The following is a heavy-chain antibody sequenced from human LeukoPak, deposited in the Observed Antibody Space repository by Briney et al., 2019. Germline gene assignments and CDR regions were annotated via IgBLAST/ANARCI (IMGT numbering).Heavy chain of an antibody. D-gene: IGHD3-22*01. CDR2: INPSGGST. CDR3: ARDSQYYYDSSGYDVPPKDDAFDI. J-gene: IGHJ3*02. Sequence: ASVTVSCKASGYTFTSYYMHWVRQAPGQGLEWMGIINPSGGSTSYAQKFQGRVTMTRDTSTSTVYMELSSLRSEDTAVYYCARDSQYYYDSSGYDVPPKDDAFDIWGQGTMVTVSS. CDR1: GYTFTSYY. V-gene: IGHV1-46*01.